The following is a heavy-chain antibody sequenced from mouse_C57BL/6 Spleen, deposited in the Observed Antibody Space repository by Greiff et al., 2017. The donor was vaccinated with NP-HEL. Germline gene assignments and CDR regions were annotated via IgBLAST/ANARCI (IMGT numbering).Heavy chain of an antibody. CDR2: ISSGSSTI. V-gene: IGHV5-17*01. Sequence: DVHLVESGGGLVKPGGSLKLSCAASGFTFSDYGMHWVRQAPEKGLEWVAYISSGSSTIYYADTVKGRFTISRDNAKNTLFLQMTSLRSEDTAMYYCARGHYYGSSYPYAMDYWGQGTSVTVSS. CDR3: ARGHYYGSSYPYAMDY. CDR1: GFTFSDYG. J-gene: IGHJ4*01. D-gene: IGHD1-1*01.